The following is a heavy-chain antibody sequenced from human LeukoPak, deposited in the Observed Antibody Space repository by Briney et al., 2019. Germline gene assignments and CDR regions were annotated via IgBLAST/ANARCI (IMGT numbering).Heavy chain of an antibody. CDR2: IYSSGSA. V-gene: IGHV4-4*07. J-gene: IGHJ4*02. CDR3: ARVTDGHYVDY. Sequence: SETLSLTCAVSGGSIRSDNWRGVRQPAGKGLEWLGRIYSSGSANYNPSLKRRVTMSVDTSKNQFSLKLRSVTAADTAVYYCARVTDGHYVDYWGQGTLVTVSS. CDR1: GGSIRSDN. D-gene: IGHD4-17*01.